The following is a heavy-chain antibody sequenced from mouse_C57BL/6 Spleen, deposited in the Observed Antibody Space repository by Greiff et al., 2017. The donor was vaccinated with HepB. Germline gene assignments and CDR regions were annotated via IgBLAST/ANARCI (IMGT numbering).Heavy chain of an antibody. J-gene: IGHJ2*01. CDR3: AWGLRRAYYFDY. Sequence: QVQLQQPGAELVRPGSSVKLSCKASGYTFTSYWMHWVKQRPIQGLEWIGNIDPSDSETHYNQKFKDKATLTVDKSSSTAYMQLSSLTSEDSAVYYCAWGLRRAYYFDYWGQGTTLTVSS. D-gene: IGHD2-13*01. V-gene: IGHV1-52*01. CDR1: GYTFTSYW. CDR2: IDPSDSET.